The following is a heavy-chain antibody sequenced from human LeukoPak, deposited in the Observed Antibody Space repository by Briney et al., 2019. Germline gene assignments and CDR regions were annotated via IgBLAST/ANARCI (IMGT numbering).Heavy chain of an antibody. D-gene: IGHD5-18*01. Sequence: HPGGSLRLSCAASGFTFSGYWMTWVRQAPGKGLEWVANSNEDGSVRQYADSVRGRFAICRDNTQNTVFLQLNTLRVDYTAVYYCARSFSYSYDVAGGPGTLVTVSS. V-gene: IGHV3-7*03. CDR3: ARSFSYSYDVA. J-gene: IGHJ1*01. CDR2: SNEDGSVR. CDR1: GFTFSGYW.